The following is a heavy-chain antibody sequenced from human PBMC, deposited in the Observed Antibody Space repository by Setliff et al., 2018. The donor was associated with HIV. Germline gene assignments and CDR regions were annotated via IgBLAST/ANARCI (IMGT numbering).Heavy chain of an antibody. V-gene: IGHV3-30*04. J-gene: IGHJ4*02. D-gene: IGHD3-3*01. Sequence: GGSLRLSCAASGFTFSIYAMHWVRQAPGKGLEWVAVISYDGSYEYYADSVKGRFTISRDNSKNTLYLQMNSLRAEDTAVYYCARDPFLAQGFWSGYYSDYWGQGTLVTVSS. CDR2: ISYDGSYE. CDR1: GFTFSIYA. CDR3: ARDPFLAQGFWSGYYSDY.